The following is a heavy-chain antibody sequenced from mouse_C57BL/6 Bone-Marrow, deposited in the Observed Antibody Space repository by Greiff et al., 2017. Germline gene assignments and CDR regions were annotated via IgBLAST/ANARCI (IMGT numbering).Heavy chain of an antibody. CDR3: ARPPNYYGSRGDYYAMDY. CDR2: ISNGGGST. D-gene: IGHD1-1*01. Sequence: EVKLVESGGGLVQPGGSLKLSCAASGFTFSDYYMYWVRQTPEKRLEWVAYISNGGGSTYYPDTVKGRFTISRDNAKNTLYLQMSRLKSEDTAMYYCARPPNYYGSRGDYYAMDYWGQGTSVTVSS. CDR1: GFTFSDYY. V-gene: IGHV5-12*01. J-gene: IGHJ4*01.